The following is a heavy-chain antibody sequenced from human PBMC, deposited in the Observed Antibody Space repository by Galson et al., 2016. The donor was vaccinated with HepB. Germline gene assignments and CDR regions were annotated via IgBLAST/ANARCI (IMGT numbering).Heavy chain of an antibody. CDR3: AKDPLEYSTSAGWFDT. Sequence: SLRLSCAASGFTFSSYAMSWVRQAPGKGLEWVSAISGSSASTHYADSVQGRFTIPRDNSKNTLYLQMNSLRAEDTAVYYCAKDPLEYSTSAGWFDTWGQGTLVTVSS. D-gene: IGHD6-6*01. V-gene: IGHV3-23*01. CDR2: ISGSSAST. CDR1: GFTFSSYA. J-gene: IGHJ5*02.